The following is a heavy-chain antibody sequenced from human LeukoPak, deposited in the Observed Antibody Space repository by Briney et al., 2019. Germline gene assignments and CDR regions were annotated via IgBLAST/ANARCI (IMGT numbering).Heavy chain of an antibody. J-gene: IGHJ4*02. Sequence: GGSLRLSCAASGFTFSSYAMSWVRQAPGKGLEWVSAISGSGGSTYYADSVKGRFTISRDNSKNTLYLQMNSLRAEDTAVYYCAKDRSSGYYYRTKFGFDYWGQGTLVTVSS. CDR1: GFTFSSYA. CDR2: ISGSGGST. D-gene: IGHD3-22*01. V-gene: IGHV3-23*01. CDR3: AKDRSSGYYYRTKFGFDY.